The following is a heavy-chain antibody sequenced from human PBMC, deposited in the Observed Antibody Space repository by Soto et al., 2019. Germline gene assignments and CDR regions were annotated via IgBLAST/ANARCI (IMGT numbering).Heavy chain of an antibody. J-gene: IGHJ2*01. V-gene: IGHV3-20*01. CDR3: ARQAVAGIMWYFDL. CDR1: GFMFDDYA. CDR2: INWNSGNT. D-gene: IGHD6-19*01. Sequence: EVQLVESGGGVIRPGGSLRLSCAASGFMFDDYAMGWVRQVPGKGLEWVSDINWNSGNTHYGDSVKGRFIISRDNAKKSLYLQMNSLRAEDTALYHCARQAVAGIMWYFDLWGRGTLVTVSS.